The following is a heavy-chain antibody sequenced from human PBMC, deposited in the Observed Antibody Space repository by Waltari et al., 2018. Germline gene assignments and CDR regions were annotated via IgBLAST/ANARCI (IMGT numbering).Heavy chain of an antibody. D-gene: IGHD3-16*01. CDR3: ATYVGASVGTAAFDV. CDR2: ISYSGAI. Sequence: QLHLQESGPGLVKPSETLSLTCSVSGGSITSTRHYWGWIRQPPGKGLEWTGTISYSGAIYNNPSLKSRLTISVDTSKNQFSLKLSSVTAADTALYYCATYVGASVGTAAFDVWGQGTMVTVSS. J-gene: IGHJ3*01. V-gene: IGHV4-39*01. CDR1: GGSITSTRHY.